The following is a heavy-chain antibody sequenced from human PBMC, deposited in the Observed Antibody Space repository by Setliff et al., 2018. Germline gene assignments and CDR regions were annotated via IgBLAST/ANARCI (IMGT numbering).Heavy chain of an antibody. Sequence: SETLSLTCIVSGTSIRNFYWTWIRQPPGKGLEWIGYVHFTGSTNYNPSLKSRVTMSVDTSKNQFSLKLNSVTAADTAVYYCARGGERYYSASWGQGTLVTV. CDR2: VHFTGST. D-gene: IGHD1-20*01. CDR3: ARGGERYYSAS. CDR1: GTSIRNFY. J-gene: IGHJ4*02. V-gene: IGHV4-59*12.